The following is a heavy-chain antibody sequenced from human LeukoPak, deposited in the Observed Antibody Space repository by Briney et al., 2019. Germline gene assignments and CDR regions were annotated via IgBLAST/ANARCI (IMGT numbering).Heavy chain of an antibody. V-gene: IGHV4-59*01. D-gene: IGHD1-26*01. CDR3: ARSSESYFGP. CDR1: GGSISGYY. J-gene: IGHJ5*02. CDR2: IYYRGST. Sequence: SETLSLTCTVSGGSISGYYWSWIRQPPGRGLEWIGEIYYRGSTKYNPSLNSRVTISVDTSKNQFSLWLYSVTSADTAVYYCARSSESYFGPWGQGTLVTVSS.